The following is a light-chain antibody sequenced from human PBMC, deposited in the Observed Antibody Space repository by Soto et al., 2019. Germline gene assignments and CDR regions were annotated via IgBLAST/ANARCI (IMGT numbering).Light chain of an antibody. CDR3: AAWDDSLSGWV. Sequence: QSVLTQPPSASGTPGQRVTISCSGSSSNIGSNYVYWYQQLPGTAPKLLIYSNNQRPSGVPDRFSGSKSGTSASLAISGLRPEAEADYYCAAWDDSLSGWVFGGGTKLTVL. V-gene: IGLV1-47*02. CDR1: SSNIGSNY. CDR2: SNN. J-gene: IGLJ3*02.